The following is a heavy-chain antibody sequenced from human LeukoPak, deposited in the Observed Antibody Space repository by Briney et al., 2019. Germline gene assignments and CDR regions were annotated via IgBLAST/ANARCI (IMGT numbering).Heavy chain of an antibody. D-gene: IGHD1-1*01. CDR2: IYQSGST. Sequence: KPSETLSLTCTVSGDSISSSSYYWGWTRQPPGKGLEWIGSIYQSGSTYYNPSLKSRVTISADTSKNQFSLKLSSVTAADTAVYYCARVGLVQLERRETWGQGTLVTVSS. V-gene: IGHV4-39*07. J-gene: IGHJ5*02. CDR1: GDSISSSSYY. CDR3: ARVGLVQLERRET.